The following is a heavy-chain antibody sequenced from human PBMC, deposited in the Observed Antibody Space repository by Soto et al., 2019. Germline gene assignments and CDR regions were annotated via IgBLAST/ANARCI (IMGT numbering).Heavy chain of an antibody. CDR2: VSYDASNK. Sequence: QVHLVESGGGVVQPGKSLSLSCAASGFTFSRFAINWVRQTPGKGLEWVAVVSYDASNKMYADSVKGRFTISRDNSRNMVFLQMSSLRAEDTAIYYCARGGENNFWSGFPDYWGQGTLVTVSS. CDR1: GFTFSRFA. V-gene: IGHV3-30*15. J-gene: IGHJ4*02. CDR3: ARGGENNFWSGFPDY. D-gene: IGHD3-3*01.